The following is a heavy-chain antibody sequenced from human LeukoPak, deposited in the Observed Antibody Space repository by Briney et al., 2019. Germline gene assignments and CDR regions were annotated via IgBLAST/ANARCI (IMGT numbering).Heavy chain of an antibody. CDR2: IKQDESEK. Sequence: PGGSLRLSCAASGFTFSRYWMSWVRRAPGRGLEWVANIKQDESEKYYVDSVKGRFTISRDNAKTSLYLQMNNLRADDTAVYYCARARYHYDNTGHSYWYFDLWGRGTLVTVSS. D-gene: IGHD3-9*01. V-gene: IGHV3-7*04. CDR1: GFTFSRYW. J-gene: IGHJ2*01. CDR3: ARARYHYDNTGHSYWYFDL.